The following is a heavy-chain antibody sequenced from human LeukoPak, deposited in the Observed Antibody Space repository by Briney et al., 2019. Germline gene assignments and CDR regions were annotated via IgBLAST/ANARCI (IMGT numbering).Heavy chain of an antibody. D-gene: IGHD3-3*01. CDR3: ARVGQLRTQTYYYMDV. Sequence: PGGSLRLSCAASGFTVSSNYMSWVRQAPGKGLEWVSVIYSGGSTYYADSVKGRFTISRDNSKNTLYLQMNSLRAEDTAVYYCARVGQLRTQTYYYMDVWGKGTTVTVSS. V-gene: IGHV3-66*01. J-gene: IGHJ6*03. CDR1: GFTVSSNY. CDR2: IYSGGST.